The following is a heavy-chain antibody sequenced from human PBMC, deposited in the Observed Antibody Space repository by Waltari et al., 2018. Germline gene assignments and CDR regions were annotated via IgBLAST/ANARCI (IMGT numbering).Heavy chain of an antibody. J-gene: IGHJ6*01. CDR2: VSHGGTA. CDR1: GGSLGDYL. D-gene: IGHD3-3*01. CDR3: ARGRNYDSTLGRNDSSHSGLDV. Sequence: QVLLQQWGAGLLKPSETLSLTCDLSGGSLGDYLWTWIRQPPGKGLDWLGQVSHGGTARSNPSVKSRVTLSLDTSQRHFSLRLQSVTAADTAVYYCARGRNYDSTLGRNDSSHSGLDVWGQGSAVTVSS. V-gene: IGHV4-34*02.